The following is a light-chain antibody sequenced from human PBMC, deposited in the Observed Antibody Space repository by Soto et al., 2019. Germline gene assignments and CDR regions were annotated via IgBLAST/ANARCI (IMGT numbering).Light chain of an antibody. CDR3: QQYGSQSWT. J-gene: IGKJ1*01. CDR1: QSVSSGY. CDR2: GAS. V-gene: IGKV3-20*01. Sequence: EIVLTQSPGTLSLSLGERATLSCRASQSVSSGYLAWYQQKPGQAPRLLIYGASSRATGVPDRFGGSGSGTDFTLSISSLEPEDFAAYYCQQYGSQSWTFGQGTKVEIK.